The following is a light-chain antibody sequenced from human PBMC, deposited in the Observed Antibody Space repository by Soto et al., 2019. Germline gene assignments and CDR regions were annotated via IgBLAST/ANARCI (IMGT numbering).Light chain of an antibody. CDR2: QAS. CDR1: QSISSW. Sequence: DIQMTQSPSTLSASVGDRVTITCRASQSISSWLAWYQQKPGKAPKLLIYQASSLQSGVPSRFSGIGSGPEFTLTISRLQPDDFATYYCQQYNSYPWTFGQGTKVEIK. CDR3: QQYNSYPWT. V-gene: IGKV1-5*03. J-gene: IGKJ1*01.